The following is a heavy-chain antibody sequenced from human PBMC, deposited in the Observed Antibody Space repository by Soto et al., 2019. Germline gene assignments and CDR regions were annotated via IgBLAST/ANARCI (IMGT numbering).Heavy chain of an antibody. Sequence: ASVKVSCKASGYTFTGYYMHWVRQAPGQGLEWMGWINPNSGGTNYAQKFQGRVTMTRDTSISTAYMELSRLRSDDTAVYYCARTYDFWSGYPDVDYYGMDVWGQGTTVTVSS. D-gene: IGHD3-3*01. CDR3: ARTYDFWSGYPDVDYYGMDV. CDR2: INPNSGGT. V-gene: IGHV1-2*02. CDR1: GYTFTGYY. J-gene: IGHJ6*02.